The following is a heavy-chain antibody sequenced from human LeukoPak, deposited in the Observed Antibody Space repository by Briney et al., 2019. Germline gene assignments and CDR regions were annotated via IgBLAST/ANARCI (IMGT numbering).Heavy chain of an antibody. CDR3: ARGIRQLWLAYFDY. D-gene: IGHD5-18*01. J-gene: IGHJ4*02. Sequence: SETLSLTRTVSGGSISSSSYYWGWVRQPPGKWLEWIGSVYFSGSTYYNPSLKSRVTISVDTSRNQFSLKLSALTAADTAVNYCARGIRQLWLAYFDYWGQGTLVTVSS. V-gene: IGHV4-39*07. CDR1: GGSISSSSYY. CDR2: VYFSGST.